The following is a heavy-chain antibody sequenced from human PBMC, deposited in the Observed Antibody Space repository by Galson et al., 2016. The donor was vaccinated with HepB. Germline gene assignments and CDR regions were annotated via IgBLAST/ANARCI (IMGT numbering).Heavy chain of an antibody. V-gene: IGHV3-7*01. Sequence: SLRLSCAASGFTFNNLWMTWVRQSPGKGLEWVANIKQDGSEEFYVDSVEGRFTISRDNAKNALFLQMNSLRAEDTAVYYCARDSSGWYGIFDYWGQGTLVTVSS. J-gene: IGHJ4*02. CDR1: GFTFNNLW. CDR2: IKQDGSEE. D-gene: IGHD6-19*01. CDR3: ARDSSGWYGIFDY.